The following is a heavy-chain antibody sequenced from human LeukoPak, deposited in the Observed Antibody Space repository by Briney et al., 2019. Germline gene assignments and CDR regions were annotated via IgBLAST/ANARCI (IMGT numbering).Heavy chain of an antibody. Sequence: GRSLRLSCAASGFTFSSYAMHWVRQAPGKGLEWMAVISYDGSNKYYAETVKGRFTISRDNSKNTLYLQMNSLRSEDTAVYYCDRKSCDHDAFDIWGQGTMVTVSS. V-gene: IGHV3-30*04. CDR1: GFTFSSYA. CDR2: ISYDGSNK. J-gene: IGHJ3*02. D-gene: IGHD2-15*01. CDR3: DRKSCDHDAFDI.